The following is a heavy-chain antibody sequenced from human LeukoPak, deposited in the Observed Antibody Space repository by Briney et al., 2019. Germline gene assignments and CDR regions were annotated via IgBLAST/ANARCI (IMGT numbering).Heavy chain of an antibody. J-gene: IGHJ4*02. Sequence: SETLSLTCAVYGGSFSGYYWSWIRQPPGKGLEWIGEINHSGSTNYNPSLKSRVTISVDTSKNQSSLKLSSVTAADTAVYYCARGKYYDYVWGSYRPYYFDYWGQGTLVTVSS. CDR3: ARGKYYDYVWGSYRPYYFDY. CDR2: INHSGST. D-gene: IGHD3-16*02. CDR1: GGSFSGYY. V-gene: IGHV4-34*01.